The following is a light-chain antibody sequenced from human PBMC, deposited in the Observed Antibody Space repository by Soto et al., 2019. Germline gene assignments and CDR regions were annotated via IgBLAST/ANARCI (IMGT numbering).Light chain of an antibody. CDR2: DVS. Sequence: QSALTQPRSVSGSPGQSVTVSCIGTSSDVGDYHSVSWYQQHPGKAPKLMIYDVSKRPSGVPDRFSGSKSGNTASLTISGLQSEDEADYYCCSYVGGYSYVFGIGTKLTVL. V-gene: IGLV2-11*01. J-gene: IGLJ1*01. CDR3: CSYVGGYSYV. CDR1: SSDVGDYHS.